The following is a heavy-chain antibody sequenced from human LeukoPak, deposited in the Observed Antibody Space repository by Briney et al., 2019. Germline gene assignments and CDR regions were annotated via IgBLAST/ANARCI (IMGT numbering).Heavy chain of an antibody. CDR3: ARSGGYSGYDVDY. J-gene: IGHJ4*02. CDR2: ISYSGRT. D-gene: IGHD5-12*01. CDR1: GGSINTYY. Sequence: SETLSLTCTVSGGSINTYYWHWSRQPPGKGLEWIGYISYSGRTNYNPFLKSRVTTSIDKSKNQFSLNLRSVTAADTAVYYCARSGGYSGYDVDYWGQGTLVTVSS. V-gene: IGHV4-59*01.